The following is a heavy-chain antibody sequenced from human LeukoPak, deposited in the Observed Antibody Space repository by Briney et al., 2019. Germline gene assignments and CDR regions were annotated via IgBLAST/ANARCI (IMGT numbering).Heavy chain of an antibody. Sequence: SETLSLTCTVPGGSISSYYWSWIRQPAGKGLEWIGRISTSGSTNYNPSLKSRVTMSVDTSKNQFSLKLSSVTAADTAVYYCARVIGQWLVVGAFDIWGQGTMVTVSS. CDR3: ARVIGQWLVVGAFDI. J-gene: IGHJ3*02. CDR2: ISTSGST. D-gene: IGHD6-19*01. CDR1: GGSISSYY. V-gene: IGHV4-4*07.